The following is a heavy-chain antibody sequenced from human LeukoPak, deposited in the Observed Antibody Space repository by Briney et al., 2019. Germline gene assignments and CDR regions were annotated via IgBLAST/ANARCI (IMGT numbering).Heavy chain of an antibody. V-gene: IGHV4-34*01. CDR3: ASANYGSGSYLVGALGFDY. D-gene: IGHD3-10*01. J-gene: IGHJ4*02. CDR2: INHSGST. CDR1: GGSFSGYY. Sequence: PSETLSLTCAVYGGSFSGYYWSWIRQPPGKGLEWIGEINHSGSTNYNPSLKSRVTISVDTSKNQFSLKLSSVTAADTAVYYCASANYGSGSYLVGALGFDYWGQGTLVTVSS.